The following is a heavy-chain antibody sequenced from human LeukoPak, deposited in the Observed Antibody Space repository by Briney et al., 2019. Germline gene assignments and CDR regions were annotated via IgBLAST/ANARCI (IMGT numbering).Heavy chain of an antibody. CDR2: IYHNGRT. Sequence: SETLSLTCAVSGYSISSGYYWGWIRQSPGKGLEWIWSIYHNGRTNYNPSLKSRLTISVDTSKNQFSLKLSSVTAADTAVYYCARTSHYVSFFDYWGQGTLVTVSS. J-gene: IGHJ4*02. V-gene: IGHV4-38-2*01. CDR3: ARTSHYVSFFDY. CDR1: GYSISSGYY. D-gene: IGHD3-16*01.